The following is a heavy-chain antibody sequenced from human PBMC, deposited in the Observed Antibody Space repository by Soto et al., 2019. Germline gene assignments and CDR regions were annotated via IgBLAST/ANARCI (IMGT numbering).Heavy chain of an antibody. CDR3: AKTSGYDYVWGSSGLDP. J-gene: IGHJ5*02. CDR1: GFTFSSFG. V-gene: IGHV3-30*18. CDR2: ISYDGSDK. D-gene: IGHD3-16*01. Sequence: GSLRLSCAASGFTFSSFGMHWVRQAPDKGLQWVAVISYDGSDKYYADSVKGRFTISRDDSTNTMYLQMNSLRPEDTAVYYCAKTSGYDYVWGSSGLDP.